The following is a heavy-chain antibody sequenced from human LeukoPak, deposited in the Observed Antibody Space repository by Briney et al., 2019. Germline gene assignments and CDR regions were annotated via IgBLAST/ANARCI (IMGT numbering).Heavy chain of an antibody. D-gene: IGHD4/OR15-4a*01. J-gene: IGHJ5*02. CDR1: GGSIRSSYYY. CDR2: IYDSGST. CDR3: ARGDYGPTLPGSWFDP. Sequence: PSETLSLTCTVSGGSIRSSYYYWGWIRQPPGRGLEWIGSIYDSGSTYYNPSLKSRVTISVDTSKNQFSLKLNSVTAADTAVYCCARGDYGPTLPGSWFDPWGQGTLVTVSS. V-gene: IGHV4-39*01.